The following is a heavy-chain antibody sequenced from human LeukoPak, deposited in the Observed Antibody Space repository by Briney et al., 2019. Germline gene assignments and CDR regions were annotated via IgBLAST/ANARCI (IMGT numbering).Heavy chain of an antibody. CDR1: GGSISSYY. CDR2: ISYSGIT. J-gene: IGHJ4*02. CDR3: ARYRPTAATGFDY. D-gene: IGHD6-25*01. V-gene: IGHV4-59*01. Sequence: SETLSLICTVSGGSISSYYWSWIRQPPGKGLEWVGYISYSGITNYNPSLKSRLTISVDPSKDLFSLKLSSVTIADTAMYYCARYRPTAATGFDYWGQGSLVTVSS.